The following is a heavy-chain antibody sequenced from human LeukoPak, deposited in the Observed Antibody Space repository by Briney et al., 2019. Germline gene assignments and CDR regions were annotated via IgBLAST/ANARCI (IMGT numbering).Heavy chain of an antibody. D-gene: IGHD6-6*01. CDR2: INHSGST. J-gene: IGHJ4*02. V-gene: IGHV4-34*01. CDR3: ARAGFTLAPHRGTPFDY. CDR1: GGSFSDYY. Sequence: SETLSLTCAVYGGSFSDYYWSWIRQPPGKGLEWIGEINHSGSTNYNPSLKSRVTIPVDTSKNQFSLKLSSVTAADTAVYYCARAGFTLAPHRGTPFDYWGQGILVTVSS.